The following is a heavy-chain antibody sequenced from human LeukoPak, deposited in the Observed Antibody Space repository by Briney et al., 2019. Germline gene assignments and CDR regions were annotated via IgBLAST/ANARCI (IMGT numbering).Heavy chain of an antibody. J-gene: IGHJ4*02. D-gene: IGHD1-26*01. CDR3: ASLRERSYYARGFDY. CDR2: IYYSGST. CDR1: GGSISSSSYY. V-gene: IGHV4-39*01. Sequence: SETLSLTCTVSGGSISSSSYYWGWIRQPPGKGLEWIGSIYYSGSTYYSPSLKSRVTISVDTSKNQFSLKLSSLTAADTAIYYCASLRERSYYARGFDYWGQGTLVTVSP.